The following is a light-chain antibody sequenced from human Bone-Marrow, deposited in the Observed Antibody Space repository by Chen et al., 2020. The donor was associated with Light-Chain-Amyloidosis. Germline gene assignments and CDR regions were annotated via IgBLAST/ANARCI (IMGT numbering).Light chain of an antibody. V-gene: IGLV2-14*01. CDR2: EVT. CDR1: SSDVGGDNH. Sequence: QSALTQPAPVSGPPGQPTTIPCPGTSSDVGGDNHVSWYQQHPDKAPKLMIYEVTNRPSWVPDRFSGSKSDNTASLTISGLQTEDEADYFCSSYTITNTLVFGSGTRVTVL. CDR3: SSYTITNTLV. J-gene: IGLJ1*01.